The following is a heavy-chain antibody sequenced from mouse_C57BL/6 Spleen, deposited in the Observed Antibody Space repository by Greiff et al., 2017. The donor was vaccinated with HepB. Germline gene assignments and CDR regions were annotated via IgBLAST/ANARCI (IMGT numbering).Heavy chain of an antibody. J-gene: IGHJ3*01. CDR3: ARAGEITTGFAY. V-gene: IGHV3-1*01. Sequence: EVQLVESGPGMVKPSQSLSLTCTVTGYSITSGYDWHWIRHFPGNKLEWMGYISYSGSTNYNPSLKSRISITHDTSKNHFFLKLNSVTTEDTATYYCARAGEITTGFAYWGQGTLVTVSA. CDR2: ISYSGST. CDR1: GYSITSGYD. D-gene: IGHD1-1*01.